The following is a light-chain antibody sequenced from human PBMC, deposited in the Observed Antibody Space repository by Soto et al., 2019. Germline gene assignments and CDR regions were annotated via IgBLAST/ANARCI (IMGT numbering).Light chain of an antibody. CDR2: GAS. CDR1: PSVRSTY. J-gene: IGKJ4*01. V-gene: IGKV3-20*01. Sequence: EIVLTQSPGTLSLSPGERATLSCRASPSVRSTYLAWYKQKPGQAPRLLIYGASSRATGIPARFSGSGSGTDFTLTISRLEPEDFAVYYCQQYSNSPLTFGGGTKVEIK. CDR3: QQYSNSPLT.